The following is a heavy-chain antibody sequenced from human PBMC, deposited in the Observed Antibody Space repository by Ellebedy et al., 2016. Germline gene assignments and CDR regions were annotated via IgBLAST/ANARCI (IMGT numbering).Heavy chain of an antibody. CDR1: GFAFSSYA. Sequence: GESLKISCAASGFAFSSYAMSWVRQAPGKGLEWVSAISGSGGSTYYADSVKGRFTISRANSKNTLYLQMNSLRAEETAAYYCVKPWGSGWRYICDHWGQGTLVTVSS. J-gene: IGHJ4*02. CDR3: VKPWGSGWRYICDH. V-gene: IGHV3-23*01. CDR2: ISGSGGST. D-gene: IGHD6-19*01.